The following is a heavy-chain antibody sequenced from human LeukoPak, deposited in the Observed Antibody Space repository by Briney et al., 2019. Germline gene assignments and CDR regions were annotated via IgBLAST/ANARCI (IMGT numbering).Heavy chain of an antibody. CDR2: IRSDGGNK. D-gene: IGHD2/OR15-2a*01. J-gene: IGHJ4*02. CDR1: GFTFSTYG. CDR3: ATGDHFLPFDY. V-gene: IGHV3-30*02. Sequence: GGSLRLSCAASGFTFSTYGMHCVRQAPGKGLEWVAFIRSDGGNKYYADSVKGRFTISRDNSKNTLYLQTNSLRTEDTAVYYCATGDHFLPFDYWGQGTLVTVSS.